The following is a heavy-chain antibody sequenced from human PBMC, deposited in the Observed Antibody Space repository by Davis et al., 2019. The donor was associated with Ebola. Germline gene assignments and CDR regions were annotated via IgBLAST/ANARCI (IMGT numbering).Heavy chain of an antibody. D-gene: IGHD2-2*03. V-gene: IGHV3-11*04. J-gene: IGHJ6*02. CDR1: GFTFSDYY. CDR2: ISSSGSTI. Sequence: GGSLRLSCAASGFTFSDYYMSWIRQAPGKGLEWVSYISSSGSTIYYADSVKGRFTISRDNAKNSLYLQMNSLRDEDTAVYYCARVDLYYYYGMDVWGQGTTVTVSS. CDR3: ARVDLYYYYGMDV.